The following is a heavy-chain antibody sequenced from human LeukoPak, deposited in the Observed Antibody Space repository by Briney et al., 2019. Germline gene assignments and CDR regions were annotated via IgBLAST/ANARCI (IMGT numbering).Heavy chain of an antibody. V-gene: IGHV1-69*04. Sequence: SVKVSCKASGGTFSSYAISWVRQAPGQGLEWMGRIIPILGIANYAQKFQGRVTMTRDTSTSTVYMELSSLRSEDTAVYYCARAPYSSSWYRGALYYFDYWGQGTLVTVSS. D-gene: IGHD6-13*01. CDR2: IIPILGIA. CDR1: GGTFSSYA. CDR3: ARAPYSSSWYRGALYYFDY. J-gene: IGHJ4*02.